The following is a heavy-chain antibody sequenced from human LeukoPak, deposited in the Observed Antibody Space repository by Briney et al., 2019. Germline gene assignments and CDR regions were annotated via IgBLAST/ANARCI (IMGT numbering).Heavy chain of an antibody. V-gene: IGHV3-11*04. CDR1: GFTFSDYY. CDR2: ISSSGSAI. Sequence: GGSLRLSCAASGFTFSDYYMSRIRQAPGKGLEWVSYISSSGSAIKYADSVKGRFTISRDNAKNSLYLQMNSLRADDTAMYYCARVRGSYCSDYWGQGTLVTVSS. J-gene: IGHJ4*02. D-gene: IGHD1-26*01. CDR3: ARVRGSYCSDY.